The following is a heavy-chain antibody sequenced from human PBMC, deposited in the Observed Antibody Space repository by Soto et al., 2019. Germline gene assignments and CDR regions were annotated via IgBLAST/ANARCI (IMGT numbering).Heavy chain of an antibody. J-gene: IGHJ4*02. V-gene: IGHV1-69*06. Sequence: QVQLVQSGAEVKKPGSSVKVSCKASGGTFSSYAISWVRQAPGQGLEWMGGIIPIFGTANYAQKFQGRVTITADKATSTAYMELSSLRSEDTAVYYCASLGGYDYVLGSYRYAAPYYFDYWGQGTLVTVSS. CDR1: GGTFSSYA. CDR3: ASLGGYDYVLGSYRYAAPYYFDY. CDR2: IIPIFGTA. D-gene: IGHD3-16*02.